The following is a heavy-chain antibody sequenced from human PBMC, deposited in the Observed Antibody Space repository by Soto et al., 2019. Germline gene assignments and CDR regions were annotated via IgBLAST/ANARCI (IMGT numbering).Heavy chain of an antibody. D-gene: IGHD3-10*01. V-gene: IGHV3-23*04. J-gene: IGHJ4*02. CDR2: ISGSGGAT. CDR1: GFTFSSYA. CDR3: AKQSHGSGSYYNGVFFDY. Sequence: EVRLVESGGGLVQPGGSLRLSCVASGFTFSSYAMNWVRQAPGKGLEWVSGISGSGGATYYADSVKGRFTISRDNSKNTLYLQMNSLRAEDTAVYYCAKQSHGSGSYYNGVFFDYWGQGTLVTVSS.